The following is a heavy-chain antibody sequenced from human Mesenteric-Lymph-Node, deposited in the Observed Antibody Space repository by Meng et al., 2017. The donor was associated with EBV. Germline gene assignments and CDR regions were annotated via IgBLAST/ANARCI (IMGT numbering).Heavy chain of an antibody. D-gene: IGHD1-26*01. CDR3: ATLWEMSEDY. Sequence: GGGLVQTGGSLRHPCTAPGMPFPTYSMNWVDQATGKGLELVSAISSSSSYIYYGDSVRGRFPISRDPAKSSLYLQMNRRRAEATAVYYYATLWEMSEDYWGQGTLVTVSS. V-gene: IGHV3-21*01. J-gene: IGHJ4*02. CDR1: GMPFPTYS. CDR2: ISSSSSYI.